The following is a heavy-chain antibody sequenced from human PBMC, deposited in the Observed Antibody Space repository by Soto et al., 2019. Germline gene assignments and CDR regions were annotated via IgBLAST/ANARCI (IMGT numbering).Heavy chain of an antibody. CDR1: GYTFTSYD. CDR3: ARGRKELMVYVPTKYYYYYMAV. Sequence: ASVKVSCKASGYTFTSYDINWVRQATGQGLEWMGWMNPNSGNTGYAQKFQGRVTMTRNTSISTAYMELSSLRSEDTAVYYCARGRKELMVYVPTKYYYYYMAVWGKGTTVTVSS. J-gene: IGHJ6*03. V-gene: IGHV1-8*01. CDR2: MNPNSGNT. D-gene: IGHD2-8*01.